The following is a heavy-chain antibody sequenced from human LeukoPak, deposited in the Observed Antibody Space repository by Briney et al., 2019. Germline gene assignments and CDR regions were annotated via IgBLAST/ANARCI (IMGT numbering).Heavy chain of an antibody. J-gene: IGHJ6*02. CDR2: INAGNGNT. Sequence: ASVKVSCKASGYTFTSYAMHWVRQAPGQRLEWMGWINAGNGNTKYSQKFQGRVTITADESTSTAYMELSSLRSEDTAVYYCARDRGDGYNYPYYYGMDVWGQGTTVTVSS. D-gene: IGHD5-24*01. V-gene: IGHV1-3*01. CDR3: ARDRGDGYNYPYYYGMDV. CDR1: GYTFTSYA.